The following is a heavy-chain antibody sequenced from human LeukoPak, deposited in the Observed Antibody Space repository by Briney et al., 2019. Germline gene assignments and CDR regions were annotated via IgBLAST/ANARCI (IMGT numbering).Heavy chain of an antibody. Sequence: SQTLSLTCTVSGGSISSGGYYWSWIRQHPGKGLEWIGYIYYSGSTYYNPSLKSRVTISVDTSKNQFSLKLSSVTAADTAVYYCARVRLGGPGAFDTWAKGPMVTVSS. CDR1: GGSISSGGYY. J-gene: IGHJ3*02. CDR2: IYYSGST. V-gene: IGHV4-31*03. CDR3: ARVRLGGPGAFDT. D-gene: IGHD3-16*01.